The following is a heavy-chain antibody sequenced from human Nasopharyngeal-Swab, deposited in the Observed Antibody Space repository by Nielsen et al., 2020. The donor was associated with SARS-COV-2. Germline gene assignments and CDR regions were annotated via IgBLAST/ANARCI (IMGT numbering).Heavy chain of an antibody. J-gene: IGHJ3*02. CDR3: ARVRGYYYDSSGYSNDAFDI. V-gene: IGHV3-13*01. CDR2: IGTAGDT. CDR1: GFTFSSYD. D-gene: IGHD3-22*01. Sequence: GESLKISCAASGFTFSSYDMHWVRQATGKGLDWVSAIGTAGDTYYPGSVKGRFTISRENAKNSLYLQMNSLRAEDTAVYYCARVRGYYYDSSGYSNDAFDIWGQGTMVTVSS.